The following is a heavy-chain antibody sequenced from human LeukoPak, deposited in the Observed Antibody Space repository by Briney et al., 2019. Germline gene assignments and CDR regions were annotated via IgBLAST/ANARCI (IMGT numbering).Heavy chain of an antibody. Sequence: SETLSLTCTVSGGSISSYYWSWIRQPPGKGLEWIGYIYYSGSTNYNPSLKSLVTISVDTSKNQFSLKLSSVTAADTAVYYCARHSDPGPSYCGGDCFTLYGMDVWGQGTTVTVSS. V-gene: IGHV4-59*08. D-gene: IGHD2-21*02. CDR3: ARHSDPGPSYCGGDCFTLYGMDV. CDR2: IYYSGST. CDR1: GGSISSYY. J-gene: IGHJ6*02.